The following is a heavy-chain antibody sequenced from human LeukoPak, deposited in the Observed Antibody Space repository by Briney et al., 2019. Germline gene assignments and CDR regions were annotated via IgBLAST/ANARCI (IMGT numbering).Heavy chain of an antibody. Sequence: GASLRLSCAASGFIFSRYAMSWVRQPPGKGLEWVSAISCSGGSTYYADSVRGRFTISRHNSKNTLYLKMNSLRAEHTAVYYCAKSNSSTPPTGFEAWGQGTLVPV. J-gene: IGHJ5*02. V-gene: IGHV3-23*01. CDR3: AKSNSSTPPTGFEA. CDR2: ISCSGGST. CDR1: GFIFSRYA. D-gene: IGHD6-13*01.